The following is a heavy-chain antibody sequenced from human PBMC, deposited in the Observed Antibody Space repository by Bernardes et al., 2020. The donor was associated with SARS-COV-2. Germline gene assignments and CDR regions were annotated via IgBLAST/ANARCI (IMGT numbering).Heavy chain of an antibody. Sequence: GGSLRLSCAASGFTFNNHVMHWVRQAPGKGLEWVAVISYEGSKQFYADSVKGRFTISRDSSKSTLYLQMNSLRAEDTAVYYCAKDASVFLLRGVPTGGMDVWGQGTTVTVSS. D-gene: IGHD3-10*01. CDR2: ISYEGSKQ. CDR1: GFTFNNHV. CDR3: AKDASVFLLRGVPTGGMDV. V-gene: IGHV3-30*18. J-gene: IGHJ6*02.